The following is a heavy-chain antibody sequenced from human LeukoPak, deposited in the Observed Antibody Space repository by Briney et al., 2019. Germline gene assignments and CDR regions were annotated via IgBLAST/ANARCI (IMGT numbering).Heavy chain of an antibody. J-gene: IGHJ4*02. CDR3: ATGGIFGVTITENDY. Sequence: ASVKVSCKASGYTFTASGISWVRQAPGQGLEWMGWINVYDVDTKYAQKLQDRVTMSTDTSTSTAYMELRILTLDDTALYYCATGGIFGVTITENDYSGQGSLVTVSS. CDR2: INVYDVDT. CDR1: GYTFTASG. V-gene: IGHV1-18*01. D-gene: IGHD3-3*01.